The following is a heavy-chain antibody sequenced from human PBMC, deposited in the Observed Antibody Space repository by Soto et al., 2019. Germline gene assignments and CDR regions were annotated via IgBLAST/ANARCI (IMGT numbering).Heavy chain of an antibody. Sequence: QVQLVQSGAEVKKPGSSVKVSCKASGGIFSTYAISWLRQAPGQGLEWMGGIIPIFGTPNYAQRFQGRVTITADESTSTAYRELSRLRAEDTAVYYCARDRDDYGSGNYYNRIDFWGQGALFTVSS. CDR1: GGIFSTYA. CDR3: ARDRDDYGSGNYYNRIDF. V-gene: IGHV1-69*01. CDR2: IIPIFGTP. J-gene: IGHJ4*02. D-gene: IGHD3-10*01.